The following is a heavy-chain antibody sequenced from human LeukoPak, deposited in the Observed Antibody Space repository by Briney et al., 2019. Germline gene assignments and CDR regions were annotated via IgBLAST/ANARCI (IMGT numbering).Heavy chain of an antibody. CDR2: ISGSGGST. V-gene: IGHV3-23*01. CDR3: AKDRLDDYYDSSGTKSGY. J-gene: IGHJ4*02. D-gene: IGHD3-22*01. CDR1: GCTFSSYS. Sequence: GGSLRLSCAASGCTFSSYSMNWVRQAPGKGLEWVSAISGSGGSTYYADSVKGRFTISRDNSKNTLYLQMNSLRAEDTAVYYCAKDRLDDYYDSSGTKSGYWGQGTLVTVSS.